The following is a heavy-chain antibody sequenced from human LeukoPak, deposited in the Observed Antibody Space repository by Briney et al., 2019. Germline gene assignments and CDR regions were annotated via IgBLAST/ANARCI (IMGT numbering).Heavy chain of an antibody. CDR3: ARDQTYYYDSSGADAFDI. CDR2: ISSSSSYI. CDR1: GFTFSSYS. J-gene: IGHJ3*02. Sequence: SGGSLRLSCAASGFTFSSYSMNWVRQAPGKGLEWVSSISSSSSYIYYADSVKGRFTISRDNAKNSLYLQMNSLRAEDTAVYYCARDQTYYYDSSGADAFDIWGQGTMVTVSS. D-gene: IGHD3-22*01. V-gene: IGHV3-21*01.